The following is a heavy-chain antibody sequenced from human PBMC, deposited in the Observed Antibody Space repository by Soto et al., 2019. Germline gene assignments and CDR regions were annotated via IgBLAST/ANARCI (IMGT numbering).Heavy chain of an antibody. CDR3: AIAWWSSSRWFDP. D-gene: IGHD6-6*01. J-gene: IGHJ5*02. CDR1: GFTVSSNY. V-gene: IGHV3-53*02. CDR2: IYSGGTT. Sequence: EVQLVETGGGLIQPGGSLRLSCEVTGFTVSSNYMSWVRQAPGKGLEWVSVIYSGGTTYSADSVKGRFTISRDDSNNTLYLQMNSLRAEDTAVYYGAIAWWSSSRWFDPWGQGTLVTVSS.